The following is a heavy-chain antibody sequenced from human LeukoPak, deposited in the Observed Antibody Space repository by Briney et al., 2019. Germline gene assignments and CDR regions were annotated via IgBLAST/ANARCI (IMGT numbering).Heavy chain of an antibody. CDR3: ARQPNIVVVDNWFDP. CDR1: GGSISGSDYH. J-gene: IGHJ5*02. CDR2: IYYGGSA. V-gene: IGHV4-39*07. Sequence: SETLSLTCSVSGGSISGSDYHWGWIRQPPGKVLEWIGNIYYGGSAYYNPSLKSRVTISVDTSKNQFSLKLSSVTAADTAVYYCARQPNIVVVDNWFDPWGQGTLVAVSS. D-gene: IGHD2-15*01.